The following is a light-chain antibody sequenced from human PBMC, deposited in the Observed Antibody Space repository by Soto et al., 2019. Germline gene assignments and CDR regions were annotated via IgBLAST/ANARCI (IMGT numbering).Light chain of an antibody. J-gene: IGLJ2*01. CDR3: QSYDSSLSGVI. CDR2: GNN. V-gene: IGLV1-40*01. Sequence: QSVLTLPPSVSGAPGQRVTISCTGSSSNIGAGYDVHWYQQLPGTAPKLLIYGNNNRPSGVPDRFSGSKSGASASLAITGLQAEDEAHYYCQSYDSSLSGVIFGGGTKVTVL. CDR1: SSNIGAGYD.